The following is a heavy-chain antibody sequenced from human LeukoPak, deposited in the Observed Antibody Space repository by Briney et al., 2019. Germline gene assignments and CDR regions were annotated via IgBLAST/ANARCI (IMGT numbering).Heavy chain of an antibody. D-gene: IGHD2-21*01. CDR3: ARGGERKSVINLDY. CDR1: GYIFKNYG. J-gene: IGHJ4*02. CDR2: ISGFNGIT. Sequence: APVKVSCKASGYIFKNYGISWVRQAPGQGLQWMGWISGFNGITDYAPKFKGRVTMTTDTSTGTAYLDLRSLRSDDSAVYFCARGGERKSVINLDYWGQGTLVTVSS. V-gene: IGHV1-18*01.